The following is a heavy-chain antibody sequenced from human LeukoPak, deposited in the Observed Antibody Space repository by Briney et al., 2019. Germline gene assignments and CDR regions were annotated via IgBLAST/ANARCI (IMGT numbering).Heavy chain of an antibody. CDR3: ARGGIVVVPAARPYYYGMDV. D-gene: IGHD2-2*01. CDR1: GYTFTSYG. V-gene: IGHV1-18*04. Sequence: GASVKVSCKASGYTFTSYGISWVRQAPGQGLEWMGWISAYNGNTNYAQKLQGRVTMTTDTSTSTAYMELRSLRSDDTAVYYCARGGIVVVPAARPYYYGMDVWGKGTTVTVSS. J-gene: IGHJ6*04. CDR2: ISAYNGNT.